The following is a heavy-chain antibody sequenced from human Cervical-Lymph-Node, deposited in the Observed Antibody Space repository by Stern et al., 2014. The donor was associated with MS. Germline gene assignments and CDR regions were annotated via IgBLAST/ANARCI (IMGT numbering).Heavy chain of an antibody. J-gene: IGHJ4*02. Sequence: VQLVESGGGVVQPGRSLRLSCAASGFTFSSYGMHWVRQAPGKGLEWVAVLRYDGSNKYYADSVKGRFTISRDNSKNTLYLQMNSLRAEDTAVYYCARDLKAGTFDYWGQGTLVTVSS. CDR1: GFTFSSYG. V-gene: IGHV3-33*01. CDR3: ARDLKAGTFDY. CDR2: LRYDGSNK. D-gene: IGHD1-1*01.